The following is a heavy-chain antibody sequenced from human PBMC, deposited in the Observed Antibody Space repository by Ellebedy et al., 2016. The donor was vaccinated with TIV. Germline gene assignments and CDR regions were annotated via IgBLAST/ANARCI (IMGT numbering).Heavy chain of an antibody. CDR1: GGIASNYA. D-gene: IGHD2-21*01. Sequence: SVKVSXXASGGIASNYAINWVRQAPGQGLEWMGGFSPLFGMGNYAQKFQGRISITEDKSTTTTHMELSSLTSEDTAIYYCAQRANCGGDCFAFDSWGQGTLITVAS. CDR3: AQRANCGGDCFAFDS. V-gene: IGHV1-69*10. CDR2: FSPLFGMG. J-gene: IGHJ4*02.